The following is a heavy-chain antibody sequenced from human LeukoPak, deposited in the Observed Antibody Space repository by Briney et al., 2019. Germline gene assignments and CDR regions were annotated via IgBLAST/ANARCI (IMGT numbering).Heavy chain of an antibody. D-gene: IGHD2-15*01. CDR3: ARDGVDIAVDRTLENWFDP. CDR1: GYTFTAYN. Sequence: ASVKVSCKASGYTFTAYNMDWVRQAPGQGLEWMGWINPNSGGTNYALKFQGRVTMTRDTSISTAYMELSRLRSDDTAVYYCARDGVDIAVDRTLENWFDPWGQGTLVTVSS. V-gene: IGHV1-2*02. J-gene: IGHJ5*02. CDR2: INPNSGGT.